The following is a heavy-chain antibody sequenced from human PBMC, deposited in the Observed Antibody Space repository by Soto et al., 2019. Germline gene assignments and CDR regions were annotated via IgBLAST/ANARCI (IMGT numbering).Heavy chain of an antibody. J-gene: IGHJ5*02. V-gene: IGHV1-69*01. CDR3: ARARGDKAAIRSFDP. D-gene: IGHD2-2*01. CDR2: IIPIFATA. Sequence: QVQLVQSGAEVKKPGSSVKVSCKASGGTFSSYAISWVRQAPGHVLEWMGGIIPIFATANYAQKFQGRVTITADESTSTAYMELSSLRSEYTAVYYCARARGDKAAIRSFDPWGQGTLVTVSS. CDR1: GGTFSSYA.